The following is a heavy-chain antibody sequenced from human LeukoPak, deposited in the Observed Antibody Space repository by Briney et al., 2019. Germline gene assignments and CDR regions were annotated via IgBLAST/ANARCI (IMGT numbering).Heavy chain of an antibody. D-gene: IGHD6-19*01. V-gene: IGHV3-23*01. Sequence: GGSLRLSCAASGFTLNNDAMSWVRQAPGKGLEWVSAINGDTTHYAGSVKGRFTISRDNSKNTLYLQLNSLGVEDTAVYFCAKCRRYSRGWCNWLDPWGQGTQVTVSS. J-gene: IGHJ5*02. CDR1: GFTLNNDA. CDR3: AKCRRYSRGWCNWLDP. CDR2: INGDTT.